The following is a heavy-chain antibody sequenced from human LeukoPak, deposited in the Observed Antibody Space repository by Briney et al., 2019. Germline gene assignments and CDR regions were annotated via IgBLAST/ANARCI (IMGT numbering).Heavy chain of an antibody. CDR2: ISSSSSNI. D-gene: IGHD2-21*02. V-gene: IGHV3-21*01. CDR1: GFTFSSYN. CDR3: ARIIGDRGGFDY. J-gene: IGHJ4*02. Sequence: KPGGSLRLSCAASGFTFSSYNINWVRQAPGKGLEWVSYISSSSSNIYYADSVKGRFTISRDNAKNSLYLQMNSLRTEDTAVYYCARIIGDRGGFDYWGQGTLVTVPS.